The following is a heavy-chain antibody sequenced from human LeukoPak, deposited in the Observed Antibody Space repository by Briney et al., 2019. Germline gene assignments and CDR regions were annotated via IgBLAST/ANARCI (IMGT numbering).Heavy chain of an antibody. V-gene: IGHV4-39*01. D-gene: IGHD5-24*01. J-gene: IGHJ4*02. CDR2: IYYSGST. CDR3: ARPAGRWLQPNFDY. CDR1: GGSISSSSYY. Sequence: SETLSLTCTVSGGSISSSSYYWGWIRQPPGKGLEWIGSIYYSGSTYYNPSLKSRVTMSVDTSKNQFSLKLSSVTAADTAVYYCARPAGRWLQPNFDYWGQGTLVTVSS.